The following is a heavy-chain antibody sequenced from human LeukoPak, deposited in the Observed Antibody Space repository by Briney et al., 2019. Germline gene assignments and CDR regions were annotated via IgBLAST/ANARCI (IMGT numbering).Heavy chain of an antibody. D-gene: IGHD1-26*01. CDR3: TRDAYSGSRYYYYMDV. V-gene: IGHV3-49*04. CDR1: GFTFGDYA. J-gene: IGHJ6*03. Sequence: GGSLRLSCTASGFTFGDYAMSWVRQAPGKGLEWVGFIRSKAYGGTTEYAASVKGRFTISRDDSKSIAYLQMNSLRTEDTAVYYCTRDAYSGSRYYYYMDVWGKGTTVTISS. CDR2: IRSKAYGGTT.